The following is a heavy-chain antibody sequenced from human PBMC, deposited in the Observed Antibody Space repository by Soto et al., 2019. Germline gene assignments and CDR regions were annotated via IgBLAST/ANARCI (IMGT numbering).Heavy chain of an antibody. D-gene: IGHD3-10*01. CDR2: IYSDGST. Sequence: GGSLRLSCAVSGFTVSSIYMSWVRQAPGKGLEWISLIYSDGSTYYADSVKGRFTISRDNSKNTLYLQMDSLRAEDTAVYYCAREFAPGSPNYDYWGLGTLVTVSS. J-gene: IGHJ4*02. CDR1: GFTVSSIY. V-gene: IGHV3-53*01. CDR3: AREFAPGSPNYDY.